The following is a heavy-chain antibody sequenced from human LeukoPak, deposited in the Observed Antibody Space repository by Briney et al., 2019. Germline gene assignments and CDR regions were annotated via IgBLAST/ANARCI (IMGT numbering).Heavy chain of an antibody. D-gene: IGHD2-2*01. J-gene: IGHJ4*02. CDR1: GFTFNSYY. V-gene: IGHV3-7*01. Sequence: PGGSPRLSCAASGFTFNSYYMTWVRQAPGKGLEWVANIKEDGSQRHYVDSVKGRFTISRDNTDNSLYLQMNSLRVDDTAVYYCAGERVYHLTYYFDYWGQGTLVTVSS. CDR3: AGERVYHLTYYFDY. CDR2: IKEDGSQR.